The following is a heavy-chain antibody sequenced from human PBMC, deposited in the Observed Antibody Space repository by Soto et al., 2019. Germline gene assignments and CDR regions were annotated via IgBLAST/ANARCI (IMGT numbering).Heavy chain of an antibody. CDR2: IKQDGSEK. Sequence: PGGSLRLSCTASGFTFSNAWMTWVRQAPGKGLEWVANIKQDGSEKYYVDSVKGRFTISRDNAKNSLYLQMNSLRAEDTAVYYCARVDLQGPSQLPWRRYYYYYYGMDVWGQGTTVTVSS. J-gene: IGHJ6*02. CDR1: GFTFSNAW. CDR3: ARVDLQGPSQLPWRRYYYYYYGMDV. D-gene: IGHD2-2*01. V-gene: IGHV3-7*01.